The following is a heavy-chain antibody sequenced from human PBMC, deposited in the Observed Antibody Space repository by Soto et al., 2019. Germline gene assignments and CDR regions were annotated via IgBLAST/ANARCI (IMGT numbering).Heavy chain of an antibody. V-gene: IGHV2-5*01. CDR3: AHRLRYYHDSSGPFDY. CDR2: IYWNDDK. CDR1: GFSLSTSGVG. D-gene: IGHD3-22*01. Sequence: QITLKESGPTLVKPTQTLTLTCTFSGFSLSTSGVGVGWIRQPPGKALEWLALIYWNDDKRYSPSLKSRLTITKDTSKNQVVLTMTNMDPVDTATYYCAHRLRYYHDSSGPFDYWGQGTLVTVSS. J-gene: IGHJ4*02.